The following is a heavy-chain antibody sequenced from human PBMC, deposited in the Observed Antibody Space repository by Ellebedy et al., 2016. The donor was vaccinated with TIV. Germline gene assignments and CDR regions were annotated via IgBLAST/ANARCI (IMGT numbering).Heavy chain of an antibody. V-gene: IGHV4-39*07. D-gene: IGHD3-3*02. CDR1: GGSISRSINY. Sequence: MPSETLSLTCTVSGGSISRSINYRSWIRRTPGKGLDWIGSFSSSGGIYFYNPSFNGRVGISVDTSKNELSLRLISVTAADTAIYYCARGGIFGAGVVRHNWCDPWGQGTLVTVSP. J-gene: IGHJ5*02. CDR3: ARGGIFGAGVVRHNWCDP. CDR2: FSSSGGI.